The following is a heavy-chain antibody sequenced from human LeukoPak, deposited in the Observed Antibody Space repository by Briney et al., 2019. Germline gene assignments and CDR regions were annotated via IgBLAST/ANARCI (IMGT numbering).Heavy chain of an antibody. V-gene: IGHV3-48*04. CDR3: ARDHRAAAGTGTVGYNWFDP. CDR2: ISSSSSTI. Sequence: GGSLRLSCAASGFTFSSYSMNWVRQAPGKGLEWVSYISSSSSTIYYADSVKGRFTISRDNAKNSLYLQMNSLRAEDTAVYYCARDHRAAAGTGTVGYNWFDPWGQGTLVTVSS. J-gene: IGHJ5*01. CDR1: GFTFSSYS. D-gene: IGHD6-13*01.